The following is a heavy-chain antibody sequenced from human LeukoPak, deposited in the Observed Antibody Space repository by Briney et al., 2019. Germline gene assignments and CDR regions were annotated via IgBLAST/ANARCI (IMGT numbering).Heavy chain of an antibody. CDR3: ARGHSSGYYNWFDP. J-gene: IGHJ5*02. D-gene: IGHD3-22*01. Sequence: GGSLRLSCAASGFTFSRYWISWVRQAPGKGLEWVSYITRDASTIYYADSVKGRFTISRDNAKNSLYLRMNSLRDEDTAVYYCARGHSSGYYNWFDPWGQGTLVTVSS. CDR2: ITRDASTI. V-gene: IGHV3-48*02. CDR1: GFTFSRYW.